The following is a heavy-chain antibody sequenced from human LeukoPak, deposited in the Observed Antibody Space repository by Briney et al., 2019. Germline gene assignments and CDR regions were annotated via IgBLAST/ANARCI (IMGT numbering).Heavy chain of an antibody. CDR1: GYTLTELS. CDR3: ATGGDLPKGAFDI. Sequence: ASVKVSCKVSGYTLTELSMHWVRQAPGKGLEWMGGFDPEDGETIYAQKFQGRVTMTEDTSTDTAYMKLSSLRSEDTAVYYCATGGDLPKGAFDIWGQGTMVTVSS. CDR2: FDPEDGET. J-gene: IGHJ3*02. D-gene: IGHD2-21*02. V-gene: IGHV1-24*01.